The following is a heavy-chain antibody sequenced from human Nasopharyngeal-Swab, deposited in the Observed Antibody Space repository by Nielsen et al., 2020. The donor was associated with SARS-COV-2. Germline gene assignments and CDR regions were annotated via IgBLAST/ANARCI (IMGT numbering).Heavy chain of an antibody. J-gene: IGHJ4*02. Sequence: GGSLRLSCAASGFTVSSNEMSWVRQAPGKGLEWGSSISGGSTSYADSRKGRFTISRDNSKNTLHLQMNSLRAEDTAVYYCAAVLGSYGSIWGQGILVTVSS. D-gene: IGHD3-16*02. CDR2: ISGGST. CDR3: AAVLGSYGSI. V-gene: IGHV3-38-3*01. CDR1: GFTVSSNE.